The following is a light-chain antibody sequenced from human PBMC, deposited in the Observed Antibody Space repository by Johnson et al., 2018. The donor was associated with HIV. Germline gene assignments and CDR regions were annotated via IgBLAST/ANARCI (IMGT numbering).Light chain of an antibody. V-gene: IGLV1-51*01. CDR3: GTWDSSLSAGGV. CDR1: SSNIGNNY. Sequence: QSVLTQPPSVSAAPGPKVTISCSGSSSNIGNNYVSWYQQLPGTAPKLLIYDNNKRPSGIPDRFSGSKSGTSATLGITGLPTGDEADYYCGTWDSSLSAGGVFGTGTKVTVL. CDR2: DNN. J-gene: IGLJ1*01.